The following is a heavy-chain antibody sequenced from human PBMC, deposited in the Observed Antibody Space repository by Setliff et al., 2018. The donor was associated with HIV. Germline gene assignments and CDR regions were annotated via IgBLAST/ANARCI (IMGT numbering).Heavy chain of an antibody. CDR2: INPSGGST. CDR1: GYTFTRYY. J-gene: IGHJ4*02. Sequence: GASVKVSCKASGYTFTRYYIHWVRQAPGQGLEWMGIINPSGGSTTYTQKLQGRGTMTRDTSTSTVYMELSSLRSEDTAVYYCARGPHCSSTSCFGGFDYWGQGTLGTVSS. CDR3: ARGPHCSSTSCFGGFDY. V-gene: IGHV1-46*04. D-gene: IGHD2-2*01.